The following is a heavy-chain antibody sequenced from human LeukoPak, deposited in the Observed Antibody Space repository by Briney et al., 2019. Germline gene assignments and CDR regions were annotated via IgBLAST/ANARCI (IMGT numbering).Heavy chain of an antibody. Sequence: GGSLRLSCSASGFTFRDYTMNWFRQAPGKGLEWVGFIRSKVYGGTAEYAASVKGRFTISRDDSKSIAHLQMNSLRIEDTAVYYCTRVQALLGSSYPDYWGQGTLVTVSS. CDR3: TRVQALLGSSYPDY. CDR2: IRSKVYGGTA. J-gene: IGHJ4*02. V-gene: IGHV3-49*03. D-gene: IGHD1-26*01. CDR1: GFTFRDYT.